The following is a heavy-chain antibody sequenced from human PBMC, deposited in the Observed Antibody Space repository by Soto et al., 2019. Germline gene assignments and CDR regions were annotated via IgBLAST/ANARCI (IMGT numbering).Heavy chain of an antibody. J-gene: IGHJ4*01. CDR2: ISYDGSNK. CDR1: GFTFSTYG. V-gene: IGHV3-30*18. D-gene: IGHD6-13*01. Sequence: QVQLVESGGGVVQPGKSLRLSCAASGFTFSTYGMHWVRQAPGKGLDWVAVISYDGSNKYYADSVKGRFTITRDNYKNSMYLQINSLRTEDTATYYWTKGHYSTNWYYIDRWSHGILVTVSS. CDR3: TKGHYSTNWYYIDR.